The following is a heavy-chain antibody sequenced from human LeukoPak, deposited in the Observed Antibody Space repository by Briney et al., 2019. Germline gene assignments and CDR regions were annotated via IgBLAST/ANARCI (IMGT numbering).Heavy chain of an antibody. Sequence: PGRSLRLSCAASGFTFDDYAMHWVRQAPGKGLEWVSGISWNSGSIGYADSVKGRFTISRDNAKNSLYLQMNSLRAEDTAVYYCASTYYYDSSGYYLDAFDIWGQGTMVTVSS. CDR2: ISWNSGSI. D-gene: IGHD3-22*01. CDR1: GFTFDDYA. CDR3: ASTYYYDSSGYYLDAFDI. J-gene: IGHJ3*02. V-gene: IGHV3-9*01.